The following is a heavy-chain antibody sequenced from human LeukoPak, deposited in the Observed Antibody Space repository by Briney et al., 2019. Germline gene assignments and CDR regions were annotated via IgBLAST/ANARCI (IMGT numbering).Heavy chain of an antibody. J-gene: IGHJ4*02. CDR2: IIPIFGTA. CDR3: ARGGYSSSLFDY. D-gene: IGHD6-13*01. CDR1: GGTFSSYA. Sequence: SVKVSCKASGGTFSSYAISWVRQAPGQGLEWMGGIIPIFGTANYAQKFQGRVTITTDESTSTAYMELSSLRSEDTAVYYCARGGYSSSLFDYWGQGALVTVSS. V-gene: IGHV1-69*05.